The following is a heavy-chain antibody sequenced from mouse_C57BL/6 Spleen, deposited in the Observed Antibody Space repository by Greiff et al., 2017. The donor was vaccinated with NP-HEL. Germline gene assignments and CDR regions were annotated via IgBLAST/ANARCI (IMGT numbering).Heavy chain of an antibody. V-gene: IGHV5-17*01. CDR2: ISSGSSTI. Sequence: EVQRVESGGGLVKPGGSLKLSCAASGFTFSDYGMHWVRQAPEKGLEWVAYISSGSSTIYYADTVKGRFTISRDNAKNTLFLQMTSLRSEDTAMYYCARGYYGSSYNYAMDYWGQGTSVTVSS. CDR1: GFTFSDYG. CDR3: ARGYYGSSYNYAMDY. D-gene: IGHD1-1*01. J-gene: IGHJ4*01.